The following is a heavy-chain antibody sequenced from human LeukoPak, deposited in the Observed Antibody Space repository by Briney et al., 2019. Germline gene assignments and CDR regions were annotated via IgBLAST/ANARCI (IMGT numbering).Heavy chain of an antibody. CDR3: ARGPYSYDSSGAFDI. CDR2: IYSSGTT. CDR1: GGSISSYY. J-gene: IGHJ3*02. Sequence: PSETLSLTCTVSGGSISSYYWNWIRQPPGKGLEWIGYIYSSGTTNYNPSLRSRVSMSVDTSKNQFSLKLSSVTAADTAVYFCARGPYSYDSSGAFDIWGQGTMVTVSS. V-gene: IGHV4-59*08. D-gene: IGHD3-22*01.